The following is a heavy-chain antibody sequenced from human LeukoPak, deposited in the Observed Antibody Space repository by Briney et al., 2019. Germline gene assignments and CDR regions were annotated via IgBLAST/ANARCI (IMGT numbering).Heavy chain of an antibody. CDR1: GFTFSSYA. D-gene: IGHD3-22*01. CDR2: ISGSGGST. V-gene: IGHV3-23*01. CDR3: AKDSSMIVVVTYFDY. J-gene: IGHJ4*02. Sequence: PGGSLRLSCAASGFTFSSYAMSWVRQAPGKGLEWVSAISGSGGSTYYADSVKGRFTISRDNTKNTLYLQMNSLRAEDTAVYYCAKDSSMIVVVTYFDYWGQGTLVTVSS.